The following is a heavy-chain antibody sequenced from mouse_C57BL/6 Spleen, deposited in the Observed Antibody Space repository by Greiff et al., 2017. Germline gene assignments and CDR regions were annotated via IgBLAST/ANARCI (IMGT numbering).Heavy chain of an antibody. Sequence: QVQLQQSGAELVKPGASVKISCKASGYAFSSYWMNWVKQRPGKGLEWIGQIYPGDGDTNYNGKFKGKATLTADKSSSTAYMQLSSLTSEDSAVYFVARLGYYCSSLRSLFDYWGQGTTLTVSS. CDR2: IYPGDGDT. CDR3: ARLGYYCSSLRSLFDY. D-gene: IGHD1-1*01. J-gene: IGHJ2*01. V-gene: IGHV1-80*01. CDR1: GYAFSSYW.